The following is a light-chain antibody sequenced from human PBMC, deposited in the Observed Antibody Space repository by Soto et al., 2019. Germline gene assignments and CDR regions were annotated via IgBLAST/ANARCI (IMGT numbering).Light chain of an antibody. CDR3: QHYRSSWT. Sequence: EIVLTQSPGTLSLSPGERATLSCRASQSVSSNYLAWFQQKGGQAPRLLIFGASSRAAGIPDRFSGSVSGTDFILTISSLEPEDFAVYYCQHYRSSWTFGQGTKVEI. V-gene: IGKV3-20*01. J-gene: IGKJ1*01. CDR2: GAS. CDR1: QSVSSNY.